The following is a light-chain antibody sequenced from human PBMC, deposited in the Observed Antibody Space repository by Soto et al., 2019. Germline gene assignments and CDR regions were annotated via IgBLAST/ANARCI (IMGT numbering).Light chain of an antibody. CDR1: SSDVGSYNL. Sequence: QSVLTQPASVSGSPGQSITISCTGTSSDVGSYNLVSWYQQHPGKAPKLMIYEVSKRPSGVSNRFSGSKSGNTASLTISGLQAEDEADYYCSSYAGSSTFAYVFGTGTKVTVL. J-gene: IGLJ1*01. CDR2: EVS. CDR3: SSYAGSSTFAYV. V-gene: IGLV2-23*02.